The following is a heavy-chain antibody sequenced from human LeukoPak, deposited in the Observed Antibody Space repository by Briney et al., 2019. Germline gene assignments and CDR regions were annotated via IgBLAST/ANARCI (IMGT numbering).Heavy chain of an antibody. V-gene: IGHV1-18*01. J-gene: IGHJ3*02. CDR1: GYTFTSYG. D-gene: IGHD2-15*01. CDR3: ARVGDIVVVVARRSFAFDI. Sequence: ASVKVSCKASGYTFTSYGISWVRQAPGQGLEWMGWISAYNGNTNYAQKLQGRVTMTTDTSTSTAYMELRSLRSDDTAVYYCARVGDIVVVVARRSFAFDIWGQGTMVTVSS. CDR2: ISAYNGNT.